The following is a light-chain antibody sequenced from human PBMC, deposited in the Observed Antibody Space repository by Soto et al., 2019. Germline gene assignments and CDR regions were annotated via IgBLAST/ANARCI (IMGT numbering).Light chain of an antibody. CDR3: EQYNNWPYT. CDR2: GAS. CDR1: QSINSH. J-gene: IGKJ2*01. Sequence: ERVMTQSPATLSVSPGEIATLSCRANQSINSHLAWYQQKPGQAPGLLIYGASARANGIPARFSGSGSGTEFTLTISGLQPEDFTVYYCEQYNNWPYTGGPGTKLEIK. V-gene: IGKV3-15*01.